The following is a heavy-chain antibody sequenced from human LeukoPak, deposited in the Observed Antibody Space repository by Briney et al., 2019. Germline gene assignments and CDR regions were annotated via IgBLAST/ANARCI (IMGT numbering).Heavy chain of an antibody. CDR2: IYYSGST. CDR3: ARDEGSGYYIFDY. Sequence: SETLSLTCTVSGVSISSYYWSWIRQPLGKGLEWIGYIYYSGSTNYNPSLKSRVTISVDTSKNQFSLKLSSVTAADTAVYYCARDEGSGYYIFDYWGQGTLVTVSS. J-gene: IGHJ4*02. CDR1: GVSISSYY. D-gene: IGHD3-3*01. V-gene: IGHV4-59*01.